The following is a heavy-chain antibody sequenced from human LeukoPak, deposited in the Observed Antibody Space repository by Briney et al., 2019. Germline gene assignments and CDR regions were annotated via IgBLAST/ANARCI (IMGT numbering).Heavy chain of an antibody. J-gene: IGHJ4*02. D-gene: IGHD3-16*02. CDR1: GGSFSGYY. Sequence: KPSETLSLTCAVYGGSFSGYYWSWIRQPPGKGLEWIGEINHSGSTNYNPSLKSRVTISVDTSKNQFSLKLSSVTAADTAVYYCARTRIMITFGGVIVPYCFDYWGQGTLVTVSS. CDR3: ARTRIMITFGGVIVPYCFDY. V-gene: IGHV4-34*01. CDR2: INHSGST.